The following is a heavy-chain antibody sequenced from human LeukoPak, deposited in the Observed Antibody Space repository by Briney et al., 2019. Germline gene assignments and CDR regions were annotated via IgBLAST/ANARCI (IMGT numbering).Heavy chain of an antibody. D-gene: IGHD1-26*01. Sequence: GGSLRLSCAASGFSISTTYMSWVRQAPGKGPEWVAILDSTDRTYYGDSVKGRFTISRDNSKNTLYLQMNSLRAEDTAVYYCARTIVGATNDAFDIWGQGTMVTASS. CDR1: GFSISTTY. V-gene: IGHV3-53*01. CDR3: ARTIVGATNDAFDI. J-gene: IGHJ3*02. CDR2: LDSTDRT.